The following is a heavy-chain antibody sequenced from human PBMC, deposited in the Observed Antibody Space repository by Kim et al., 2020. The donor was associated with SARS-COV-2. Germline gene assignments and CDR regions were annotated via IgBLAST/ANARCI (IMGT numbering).Heavy chain of an antibody. J-gene: IGHJ6*02. D-gene: IGHD6-6*01. CDR2: ISAYNGNT. CDR1: GYTFTSYG. V-gene: IGHV1-18*01. CDR3: ARDQGYSSSSRGGNYYYYYGMDV. Sequence: ASVKVSCKASGYTFTSYGISWVRQAPGQGLEWMGWISAYNGNTNYAQKLQGRVTMTTDTSTSTAYMELRSLRSDDTAVYYCARDQGYSSSSRGGNYYYYYGMDVWGQGTTVTVSS.